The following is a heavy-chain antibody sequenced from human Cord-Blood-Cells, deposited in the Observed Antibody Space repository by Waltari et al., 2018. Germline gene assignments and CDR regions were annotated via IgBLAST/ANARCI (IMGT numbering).Heavy chain of an antibody. V-gene: IGHV4-34*01. CDR3: ARGGNVVVPAAIEEIDY. CDR2: INHSGST. CDR1: GGSFSGYY. Sequence: QVQLQQWGAGLLKPSETLSLHCAVYGGSFSGYYRSWVRQPPGKGVEWIGEINHSGSTNYNPSLKSRVTISVDTTKNQFSLKLSSVTAADTAVYYCARGGNVVVPAAIEEIDYWGQGTLVTVSS. J-gene: IGHJ4*02. D-gene: IGHD2-2*01.